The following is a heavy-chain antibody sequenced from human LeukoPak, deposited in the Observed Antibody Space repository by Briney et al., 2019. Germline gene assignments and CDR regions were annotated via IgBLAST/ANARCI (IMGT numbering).Heavy chain of an antibody. Sequence: PSETLSLTCTVSGGSISSYYWSWIRQPAGKGLEWIGRIYTSGSTNYNPSLKSRVTISINTSKNQFSLNLSSVTAADTAVFYCARILGGHYSFDYWGQGTLVTVSS. J-gene: IGHJ4*02. D-gene: IGHD7-27*01. CDR3: ARILGGHYSFDY. CDR1: GGSISSYY. CDR2: IYTSGST. V-gene: IGHV4-4*07.